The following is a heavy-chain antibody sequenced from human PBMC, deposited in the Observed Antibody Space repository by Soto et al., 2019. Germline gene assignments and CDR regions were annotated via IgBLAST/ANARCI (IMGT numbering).Heavy chain of an antibody. CDR2: ISNTSRTI. J-gene: IGHJ4*03. CDR3: VRRDVGDSAASFHP. V-gene: IGHV3-11*01. D-gene: IGHD4-17*01. Sequence: QVQLLESGGGLVRPGGSLRLSCAASGFSFSEYYMTWIRQAPGKGLEWLSYISNTSRTIYYAESVKGRFTISRDNAANLLYRQMKGLSAEDTAVYYCVRRDVGDSAASFHPWGRGNLVTVSS. CDR1: GFSFSEYY.